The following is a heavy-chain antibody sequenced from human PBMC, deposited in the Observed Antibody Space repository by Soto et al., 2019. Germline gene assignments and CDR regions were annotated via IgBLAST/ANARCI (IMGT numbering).Heavy chain of an antibody. D-gene: IGHD3-10*01. V-gene: IGHV1-3*01. Sequence: VKPSCKASRYSITGYSRQWARQENEQRLEWMGWINAGNGNTKYSQKFQGRVTITRDTSASTAYMELSSLRSEDTAVYYCARDSLPGWFGPKALPFDYWGQGTLVTVSS. CDR2: INAGNGNT. CDR1: RYSITGYS. J-gene: IGHJ4*02. CDR3: ARDSLPGWFGPKALPFDY.